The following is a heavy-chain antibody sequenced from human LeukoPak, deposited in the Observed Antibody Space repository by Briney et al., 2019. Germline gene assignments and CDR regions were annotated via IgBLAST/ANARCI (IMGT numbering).Heavy chain of an antibody. J-gene: IGHJ3*02. CDR3: ARDLYSGHEGNAFDI. Sequence: SVKVSCKASGGTFSSYAITWVRQAPRQGLEWMGRIIPILGIANHAQKFQGRVTIIADKSTSTAYMELSSLRSEDTAVYYCARDLYSGHEGNAFDIWGQGTMVTVSS. CDR1: GGTFSSYA. V-gene: IGHV1-69*04. D-gene: IGHD5-12*01. CDR2: IIPILGIA.